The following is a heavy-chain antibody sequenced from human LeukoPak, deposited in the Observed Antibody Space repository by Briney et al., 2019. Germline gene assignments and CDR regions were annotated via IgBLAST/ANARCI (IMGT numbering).Heavy chain of an antibody. CDR3: ARDRDLRQQLVQKRPSSSY. Sequence: GASVKVSCKASGYTFTGYYMHWVRQAPGQGLEWMGWINPNSGGTNYAQKFQGRVTMTRDTSISTAYMELSRLRSDDTAVYYCARDRDLRQQLVQKRPSSSYWGQGTLVTVS. J-gene: IGHJ4*02. CDR1: GYTFTGYY. D-gene: IGHD6-13*01. CDR2: INPNSGGT. V-gene: IGHV1-2*02.